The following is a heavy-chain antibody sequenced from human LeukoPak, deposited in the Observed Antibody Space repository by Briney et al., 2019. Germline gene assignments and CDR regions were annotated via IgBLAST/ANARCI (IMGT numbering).Heavy chain of an antibody. CDR1: GFTFSSSA. V-gene: IGHV3-23*01. J-gene: IGHJ4*02. CDR3: VRGNPFGGY. D-gene: IGHD2-15*01. CDR2: ISNNGGYT. Sequence: GGSLRLSCAASGFTFSSSAMSWVRQAPGKGLEWVSAISNNGGYTYYADSVQGRLTISRDNSKSTLCLQMNSLRAEDTAIYYCVRGNPFGGYWGQGTLVTVSS.